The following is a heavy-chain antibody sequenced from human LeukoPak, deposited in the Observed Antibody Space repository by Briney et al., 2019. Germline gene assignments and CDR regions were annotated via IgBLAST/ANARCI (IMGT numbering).Heavy chain of an antibody. D-gene: IGHD6-19*01. J-gene: IGHJ6*03. CDR3: AREVVAGHYYYYYYMDV. V-gene: IGHV1-2*02. CDR2: INPNSGGT. CDR1: GYTFTGYY. Sequence: GASVKVSCKASGYTFTGYYMHWVRQAPGQGLEWMGWINPNSGGTNYAQKFQGRVTMTRDTSISTAYMELSRLRSDDTAVYYCAREVVAGHYYYYYYMDVWGKGTTVTISS.